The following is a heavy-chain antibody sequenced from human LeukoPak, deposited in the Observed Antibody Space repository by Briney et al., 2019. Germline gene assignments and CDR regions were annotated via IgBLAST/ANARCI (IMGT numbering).Heavy chain of an antibody. CDR2: INPNSGGT. V-gene: IGHV1-2*02. CDR1: GYTFTAYY. J-gene: IGHJ6*03. CDR3: ASGGRDSRGYYYYYYYMDV. D-gene: IGHD3-22*01. Sequence: ASVKVSCKASGYTFTAYYMHWVRQAPGQGLEWMGWINPNSGGTNYAQKFQGRVTMTRDTSISTAYMELSRLRSDDTAVYYCASGGRDSRGYYYYYYYMDVWGKGTTVTVSS.